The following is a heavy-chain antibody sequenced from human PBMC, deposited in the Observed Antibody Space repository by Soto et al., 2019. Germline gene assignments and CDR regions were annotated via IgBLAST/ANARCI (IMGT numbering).Heavy chain of an antibody. CDR3: TFDEIGYYYGPFDY. Sequence: EVQVVDSGGDLVKPGGSLRLSCAASGLTFSDAWLNWVRQAPGKALEWVGRIKSKRDGGTTDYAAPVKGRFTISRDDSVNTLYLQMINLRTVDAAVYYCTFDEIGYYYGPFDYWGQGSLVTVSS. D-gene: IGHD3-22*01. CDR1: GLTFSDAW. J-gene: IGHJ4*02. V-gene: IGHV3-15*07. CDR2: IKSKRDGGTT.